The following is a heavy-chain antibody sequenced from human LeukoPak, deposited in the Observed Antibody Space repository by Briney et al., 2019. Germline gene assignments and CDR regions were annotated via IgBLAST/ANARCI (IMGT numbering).Heavy chain of an antibody. CDR3: ARDGTSGYDFTS. D-gene: IGHD5-12*01. CDR1: GGTFSSYA. V-gene: IGHV1-69*13. CDR2: IIPIFGTA. Sequence: ASVKVSCKASGGTFSSYAISWVRQAPGQGLEWMGGIIPIFGTANYAQKFQGRVTITADESTSTAYMKLSSLRSEDTAVYYCARDGTSGYDFTSWGQGTLVTVSS. J-gene: IGHJ5*02.